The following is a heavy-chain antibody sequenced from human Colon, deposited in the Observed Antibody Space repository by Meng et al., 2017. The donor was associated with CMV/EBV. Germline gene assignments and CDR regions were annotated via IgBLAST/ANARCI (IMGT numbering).Heavy chain of an antibody. CDR1: GFNFDDYG. J-gene: IGHJ3*02. V-gene: IGHV3-20*04. CDR2: VNWKGSST. D-gene: IGHD6-6*01. CDR3: AKDILEQLVEEGNAFDI. Sequence: GGSLRLSCIASGFNFDDYGMNWVRQVPGKGPEWVAGVNWKGSSTTYADSVKGRFTISRDNAKKLLFLQMNSLRAEDTALYYCAKDILEQLVEEGNAFDIWGQGTMVTVSS.